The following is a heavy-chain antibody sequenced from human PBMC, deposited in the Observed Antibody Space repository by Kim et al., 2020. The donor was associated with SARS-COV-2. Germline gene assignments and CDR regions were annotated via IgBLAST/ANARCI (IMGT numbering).Heavy chain of an antibody. J-gene: IGHJ4*01. V-gene: IGHV3-15*01. CDR1: GFTFTNAW. Sequence: GGSLRLSCAASGFTFTNAWMSWVRQAPGKGLEWVGRIKSNTDGGTTDYAAPVKGRFTISRDDSKNTLYLQMNSLKTEDTAVYYCTTNIVVPTATALDYF. CDR2: IKSNTDGGTT. CDR3: TTNIVVPTATALDYF. D-gene: IGHD2-2*01.